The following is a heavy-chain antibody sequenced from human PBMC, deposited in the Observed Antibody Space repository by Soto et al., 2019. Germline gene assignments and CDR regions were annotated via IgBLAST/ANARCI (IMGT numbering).Heavy chain of an antibody. J-gene: IGHJ3*02. CDR3: ARRYGKNAFDI. CDR2: IKYSGTT. Sequence: SETLSLTCTVSVGSISSSRCHWGWIRQPPGKGLEWIASIKYSGTTYYNPSLKSRVTISVDTSKNQFALKLSSVTAADTAVYYCARRYGKNAFDIWGQGTMVTVSS. V-gene: IGHV4-39*06. D-gene: IGHD5-18*01. CDR1: VGSISSSRCH.